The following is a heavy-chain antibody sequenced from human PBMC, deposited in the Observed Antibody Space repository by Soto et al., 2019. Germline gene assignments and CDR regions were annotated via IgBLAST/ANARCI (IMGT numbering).Heavy chain of an antibody. CDR1: GGSIISSNYY. J-gene: IGHJ6*02. V-gene: IGHV4-39*07. CDR3: AKGKHWNGYGMDV. CDR2: IYYSGST. Sequence: TSETLSLTCTVSGGSIISSNYYWAWIRQPPGKGLEWIGSIYYSGSTYYNPSLKSRVTIFVDRSQNQFSLKVSSVTAADTAVYYCAKGKHWNGYGMDVWGLGTTVTVSS. D-gene: IGHD1-1*01.